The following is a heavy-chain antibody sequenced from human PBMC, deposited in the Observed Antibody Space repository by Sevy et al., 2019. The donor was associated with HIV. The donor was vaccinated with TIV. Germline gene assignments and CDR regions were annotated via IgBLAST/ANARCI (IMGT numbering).Heavy chain of an antibody. CDR2: ISAYSGNT. Sequence: ASVKVSCKASGYTFTSYGISWVRQAPGQGLEWMGWISAYSGNTNYAQKLQGRLTMTTDTSTSTAYMELRSLRSDDTAMYYCASTKGVFGEVITSYFFDYWGQGTLVTVSS. J-gene: IGHJ4*02. CDR1: GYTFTSYG. V-gene: IGHV1-18*01. D-gene: IGHD3-3*01. CDR3: ASTKGVFGEVITSYFFDY.